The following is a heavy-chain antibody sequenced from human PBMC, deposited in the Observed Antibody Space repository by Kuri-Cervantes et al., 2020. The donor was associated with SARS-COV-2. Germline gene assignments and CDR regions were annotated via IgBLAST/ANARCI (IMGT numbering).Heavy chain of an antibody. Sequence: GESLKISCAASGFTFSSYGMHWVRQAPGKGLEWVAVISYDGSNKYYSDSVKGRFTISRDNSKNTLYLQMNSLRAEDTAVYYCAKDPGASGWYGLDYWGQGTLVTASS. CDR3: AKDPGASGWYGLDY. CDR1: GFTFSSYG. D-gene: IGHD6-13*01. CDR2: ISYDGSNK. J-gene: IGHJ4*02. V-gene: IGHV3-30*18.